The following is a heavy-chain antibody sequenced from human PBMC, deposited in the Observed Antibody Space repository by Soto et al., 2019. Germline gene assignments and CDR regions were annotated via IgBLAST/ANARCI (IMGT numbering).Heavy chain of an antibody. D-gene: IGHD3-22*01. J-gene: IGHJ1*01. Sequence: EVQLVESGGGLIQPGGSLRLSCAASGFTVSSNYMSWVRQAPGKGLEWVSVIYSGGSTYYADSVKGRFTISRDNSKNTLYLQMNSLRAEDTAVYDCARDRVESGYPEHFQHWGQGTLVTVSS. CDR1: GFTVSSNY. CDR3: ARDRVESGYPEHFQH. CDR2: IYSGGST. V-gene: IGHV3-53*01.